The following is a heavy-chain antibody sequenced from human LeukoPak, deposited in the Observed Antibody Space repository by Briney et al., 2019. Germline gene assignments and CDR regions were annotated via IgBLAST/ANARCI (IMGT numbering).Heavy chain of an antibody. V-gene: IGHV1-18*01. D-gene: IGHD3-16*01. CDR2: ISGYNGNT. CDR3: ARDLPAGLIP. Sequence: ASVKVSCKVSGYIFISYGISWVRQAPGRGLEWMGWISGYNGNTYYAQSLQDRVTMTTDTSTSTAYMELRSLRSDDTAVYYCARDLPAGLIPWGQGTLVTVSS. CDR1: GYIFISYG. J-gene: IGHJ5*02.